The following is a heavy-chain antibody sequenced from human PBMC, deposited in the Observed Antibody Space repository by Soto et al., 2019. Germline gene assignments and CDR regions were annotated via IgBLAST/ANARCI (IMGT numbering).Heavy chain of an antibody. D-gene: IGHD2-8*01. V-gene: IGHV4-38-2*01. J-gene: IGHJ6*02. CDR1: GYSISSGYY. Sequence: SETLSLTCAVSGYSISSGYYWGWIRQPPGKGLGWIGSIYHSGSTYYNPSLKSRVTISVDTSKNQFSLKLSFVTAADTAVYYFARAHWTNGVCYRGMDVWGQGTTVTVS. CDR3: ARAHWTNGVCYRGMDV. CDR2: IYHSGST.